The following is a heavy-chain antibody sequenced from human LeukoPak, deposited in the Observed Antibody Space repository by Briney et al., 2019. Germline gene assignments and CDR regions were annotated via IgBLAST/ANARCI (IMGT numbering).Heavy chain of an antibody. Sequence: GGSLRLSCAASGFTFSSYGMSWVRQAPGKGLEWVSLIHKSDGSTYYADSVKGRFTISRDNSKNTLYLQMNSLRAEDTAVYYCATRLGYCSSTSCYGRGYYFDYWGQGTLVTVSS. CDR3: ATRLGYCSSTSCYGRGYYFDY. CDR1: GFTFSSYG. D-gene: IGHD2-2*01. J-gene: IGHJ4*02. CDR2: IHKSDGST. V-gene: IGHV3-23*01.